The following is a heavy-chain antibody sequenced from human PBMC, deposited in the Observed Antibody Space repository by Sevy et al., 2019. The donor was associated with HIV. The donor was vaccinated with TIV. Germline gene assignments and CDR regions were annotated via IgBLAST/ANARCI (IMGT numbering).Heavy chain of an antibody. J-gene: IGHJ1*01. CDR3: ARAPSGSQGPGQYFHH. CDR2: ITPNNGNT. V-gene: IGHV1-18*01. CDR1: GYTFTNYH. D-gene: IGHD1-26*01. Sequence: ASVKVSCKASGYTFTNYHITWVRQAPGQGLEWMGWITPNNGNTEYVQRLQGRVTMTTDTSTSTAYMELRNLKSDDPAVYYCARAPSGSQGPGQYFHHWGQGTLVTVSS.